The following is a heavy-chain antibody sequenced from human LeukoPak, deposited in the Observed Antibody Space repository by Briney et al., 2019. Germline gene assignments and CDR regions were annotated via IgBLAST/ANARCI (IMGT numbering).Heavy chain of an antibody. CDR3: ARARGCYSGDCYADY. V-gene: IGHV5-51*01. CDR2: IYGGDSDT. D-gene: IGHD2-21*02. CDR1: GYSFNTYW. J-gene: IGHJ4*02. Sequence: GESLKISCKGSGYSFNTYWIGWVRHMPGKGLEWMGIIYGGDSDTRYGPSFQGQVTISADKTISTAYLQWSSLKASDSAMYYCARARGCYSGDCYADYWGQGTLVTVSS.